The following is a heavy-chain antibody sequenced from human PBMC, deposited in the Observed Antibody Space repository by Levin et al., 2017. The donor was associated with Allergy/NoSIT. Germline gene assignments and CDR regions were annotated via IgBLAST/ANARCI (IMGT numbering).Heavy chain of an antibody. D-gene: IGHD4-17*01. Sequence: GASVKVSCQASGYSFGTYIMSWVRQAPGQGLEWMGWISAYNGNKKYAQKFQGRVTMTTDTSTSTAYMELTSLTSDDTATYYCARGGGTTSYHYWGQGTLVIVSS. CDR2: ISAYNGNK. V-gene: IGHV1-18*01. CDR1: GYSFGTYI. CDR3: ARGGGTTSYHY. J-gene: IGHJ4*02.